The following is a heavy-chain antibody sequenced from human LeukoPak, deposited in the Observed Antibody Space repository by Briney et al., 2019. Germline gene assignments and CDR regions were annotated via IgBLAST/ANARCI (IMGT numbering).Heavy chain of an antibody. V-gene: IGHV4-59*08. J-gene: IGHJ4*02. CDR1: GDSVSIYY. Sequence: SETLSLTCTVSGDSVSIYYWSWIRQPPGEGLEWIAYLHYSGSTNYNPSLKSRVTTSVDTSKNQFSLKLSSVTAADTAVYYCARSIAGTRSKFDYWGQGTLVTVSS. CDR3: ARSIAGTRSKFDY. D-gene: IGHD1/OR15-1a*01. CDR2: LHYSGST.